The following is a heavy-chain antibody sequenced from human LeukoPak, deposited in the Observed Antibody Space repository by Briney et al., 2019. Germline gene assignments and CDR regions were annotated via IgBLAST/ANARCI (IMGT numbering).Heavy chain of an antibody. CDR3: ARVREELLWFGELLYHAFDI. CDR1: GGSISSGGYY. Sequence: SETLSLTCTVSGGSISSGGYYWSWIRQHPGKGLEWIGYIYYSGSTYYNPSLKSRVTISVDKSKNQFSLKLSSVTAADTAVYYCARVREELLWFGELLYHAFDIWGQGTMVTVSS. CDR2: IYYSGST. J-gene: IGHJ3*02. V-gene: IGHV4-31*03. D-gene: IGHD3-10*01.